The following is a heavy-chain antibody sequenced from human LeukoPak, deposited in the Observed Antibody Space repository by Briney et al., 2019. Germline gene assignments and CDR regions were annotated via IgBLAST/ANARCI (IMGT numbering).Heavy chain of an antibody. V-gene: IGHV1-2*02. D-gene: IGHD2-21*02. CDR3: ARARPCGGDCYTFDY. Sequence: ASVKVSCKASGYTFTGYYMHWVRQAPRQGLEWMGWIIPNSGGTNYAQKFQGRVTMTRDTSISTAYLELSRLRSDDTAVYYCARARPCGGDCYTFDYWGQGTVVTVSS. CDR2: IIPNSGGT. J-gene: IGHJ4*02. CDR1: GYTFTGYY.